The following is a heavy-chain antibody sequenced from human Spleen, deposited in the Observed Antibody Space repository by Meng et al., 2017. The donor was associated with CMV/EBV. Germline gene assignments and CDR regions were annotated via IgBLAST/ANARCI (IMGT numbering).Heavy chain of an antibody. Sequence: CPFSGGSISSSSYSWGWIRQPPGKGLECIGSIYYSGSTYYHPSLKSRVTISVDTSKNQFSLKLSSVTAADTAVYYCARHWGGLFDYWGQGTLVTVSS. D-gene: IGHD2-21*01. CDR1: GGSISSSSYS. J-gene: IGHJ4*02. V-gene: IGHV4-39*01. CDR2: IYYSGST. CDR3: ARHWGGLFDY.